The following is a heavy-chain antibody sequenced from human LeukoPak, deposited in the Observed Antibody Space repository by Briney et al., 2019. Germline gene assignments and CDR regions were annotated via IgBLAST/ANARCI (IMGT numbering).Heavy chain of an antibody. D-gene: IGHD6-19*01. CDR3: ARKYSSGWSGEFDY. V-gene: IGHV2-5*01. J-gene: IGHJ4*02. CDR1: GFSLSTSGVG. Sequence: SGPTLVKPTQTLTLTCTFSGFSLSTSGVGVGWIRQPPGKALEWLPLIYWNDDKRYSPSLKSRLTITKDTSKNQVVLTMTNMDPVDTATYYCARKYSSGWSGEFDYWGQGTLVTVSS. CDR2: IYWNDDK.